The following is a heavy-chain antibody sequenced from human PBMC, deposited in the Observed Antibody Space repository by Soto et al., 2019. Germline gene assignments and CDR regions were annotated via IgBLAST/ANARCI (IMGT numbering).Heavy chain of an antibody. Sequence: VQLVESGGGLVQPGGSLRLSCAASGFTFSSYWMHWVRQAPGKGLVWVSRINSDGSSTSYADSVKGRFTISRDNAKNTLYLQMNSLRAEDTAVYYCARDLRSDYDSEEHYFDYWGQGTLVTVSS. CDR2: INSDGSST. CDR1: GFTFSSYW. D-gene: IGHD5-12*01. J-gene: IGHJ4*02. V-gene: IGHV3-74*01. CDR3: ARDLRSDYDSEEHYFDY.